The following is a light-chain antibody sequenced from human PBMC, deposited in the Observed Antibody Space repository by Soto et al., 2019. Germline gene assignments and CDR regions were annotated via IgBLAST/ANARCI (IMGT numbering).Light chain of an antibody. CDR1: QSLTNSF. CDR3: QQYGTSEII. CDR2: DTS. Sequence: IVLTQSPGTLSLSPGERATLSCGASQSLTNSFIAWYQQRPGQAPRLLIYDTSSRASGIPDRFSGGGSGTDFTLTISRLETEDFAVFYCQQYGTSEIIFGQGTRLEIK. J-gene: IGKJ5*01. V-gene: IGKV3-20*01.